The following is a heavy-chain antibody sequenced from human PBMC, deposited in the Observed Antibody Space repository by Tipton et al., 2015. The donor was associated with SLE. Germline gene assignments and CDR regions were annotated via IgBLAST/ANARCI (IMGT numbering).Heavy chain of an antibody. J-gene: IGHJ6*02. CDR2: ISGSGGST. D-gene: IGHD1-26*01. CDR1: GFSFSSYA. CDR3: AKLVGAKLRGPGYGMDV. Sequence: SLRLSCAASGFSFSSYAVSWVRQAPGKGLEWVSAISGSGGSTYYADSVKGRFTISRDNSKNTLYLQMNSLRAEDTAVYHCAKLVGAKLRGPGYGMDVWGQGTTVTVSS. V-gene: IGHV3-23*01.